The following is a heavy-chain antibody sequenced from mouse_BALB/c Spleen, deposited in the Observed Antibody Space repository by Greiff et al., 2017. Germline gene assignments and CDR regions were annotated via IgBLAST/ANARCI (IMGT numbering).Heavy chain of an antibody. CDR3: ARCDYDGDWFAH. Sequence: EVKLQESGPSLVKPSQTLSLTCSVTGDSITSGYWNWIRKFPGNKLEYMGYISYSGSTYYNPSLKSRISITRDTSKNQSYLQLNSVTTEDTATYYCARCDYDGDWFAHWGQGTLVTVSA. CDR2: ISYSGST. D-gene: IGHD2-4*01. CDR1: GDSITSGY. V-gene: IGHV3-8*02. J-gene: IGHJ3*01.